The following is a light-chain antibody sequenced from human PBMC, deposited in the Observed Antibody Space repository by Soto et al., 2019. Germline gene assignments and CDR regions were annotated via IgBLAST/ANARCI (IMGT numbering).Light chain of an antibody. Sequence: EIVMTQSPDTMSVSPGEGATLSCRVSQSIRSNLAWYQQSPGQAPRLLMYGASTRADGIPARFTGSGSGTEFTLTISRLQSEDFAVYYCQQYHIWPPWTSGQGPKVELK. CDR1: QSIRSN. CDR3: QQYHIWPPWT. J-gene: IGKJ1*01. CDR2: GAS. V-gene: IGKV3-15*01.